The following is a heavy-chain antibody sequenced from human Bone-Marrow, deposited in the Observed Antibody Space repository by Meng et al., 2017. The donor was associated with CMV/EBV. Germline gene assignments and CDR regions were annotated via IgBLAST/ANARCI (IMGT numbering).Heavy chain of an antibody. Sequence: GESLKISCAASGFTFSSYAMSWVRQAPGKGLEWVSATSGSGGSTYYPDSVKGRFTISRDNSKNTLYLQMNSLRAEDTAVYYCAKSLLRFLEENGMDVWGQGTTVTVSS. V-gene: IGHV3-23*01. CDR3: AKSLLRFLEENGMDV. CDR1: GFTFSSYA. J-gene: IGHJ6*02. D-gene: IGHD3-3*01. CDR2: TSGSGGST.